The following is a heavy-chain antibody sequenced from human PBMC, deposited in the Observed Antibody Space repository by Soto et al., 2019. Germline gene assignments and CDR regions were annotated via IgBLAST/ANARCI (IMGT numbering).Heavy chain of an antibody. V-gene: IGHV1-69*01. J-gene: IGHJ6*02. CDR3: ARVTLTVGDTPYTKHYYGMDV. CDR1: GGTFSSYA. D-gene: IGHD1-26*01. Sequence: QEQLVQSGAEVKKPGSSVKVSCKASGGTFSSYALNWVRQAPGQGLEWMGGFIPMFGTTNYAQNFQGRLTITADESTDTAYMELSSLRSEDTAVYYCARVTLTVGDTPYTKHYYGMDVWGQGTTVTVSS. CDR2: FIPMFGTT.